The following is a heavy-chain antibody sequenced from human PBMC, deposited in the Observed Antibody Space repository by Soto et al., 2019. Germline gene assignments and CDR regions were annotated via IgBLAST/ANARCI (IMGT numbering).Heavy chain of an antibody. Sequence: SETLSLTCTVSGGSISSYYWSWIRQPPGKGLEWIGYIYYSGSTNYNPSLKSRVTISVDTCKNQFSLKLISVTAADTAVYYCAREVRGVYSNYDDAIDIWGQGTMVTVSS. CDR3: AREVRGVYSNYDDAIDI. CDR1: GGSISSYY. V-gene: IGHV4-59*01. J-gene: IGHJ3*02. CDR2: IYYSGST. D-gene: IGHD4-4*01.